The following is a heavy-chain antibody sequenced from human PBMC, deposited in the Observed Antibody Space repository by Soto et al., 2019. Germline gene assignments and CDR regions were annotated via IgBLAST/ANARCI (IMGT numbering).Heavy chain of an antibody. Sequence: SETLSLTCTVSGRSISSYCLNWIRQPPGKGLEWIGYIYHSGTTNYNPSLKSRVTISVDTSKNQFFLKLNSVTAADTAVYYCARSLKCNELYFDYWGQGTLVTVSA. CDR2: IYHSGTT. J-gene: IGHJ4*02. CDR3: ARSLKCNELYFDY. D-gene: IGHD1-1*01. V-gene: IGHV4-59*08. CDR1: GRSISSYC.